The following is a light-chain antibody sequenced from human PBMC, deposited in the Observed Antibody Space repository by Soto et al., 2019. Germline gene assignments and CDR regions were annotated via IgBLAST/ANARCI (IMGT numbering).Light chain of an antibody. V-gene: IGLV1-40*01. CDR1: SSNIGAGYD. Sequence: QAVVTQPTSVSGAPGQRVTISCTGSSSNIGAGYDVHWYQQLPGTAPKVLIYGNSNRPSGVPDRFSGSKSGTSASLAITGLQAEDEADYYCQSYDSSLSGYVFGTGTKLTVL. CDR3: QSYDSSLSGYV. J-gene: IGLJ1*01. CDR2: GNS.